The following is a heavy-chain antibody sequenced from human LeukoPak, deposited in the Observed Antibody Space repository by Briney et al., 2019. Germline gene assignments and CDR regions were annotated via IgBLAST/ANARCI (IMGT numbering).Heavy chain of an antibody. CDR2: IWYDGSNK. J-gene: IGHJ6*02. Sequence: PGGSLRLSCAASGFTFSSYGMHWVRQAPGKGLEWVAVIWYDGSNKYYADSVKGRFTISRDNSKNTLYLQMNSLRAEDTAVYYCARDRQATITRSYYYYYGMDVWGQGTTVTVSS. CDR3: ARDRQATITRSYYYYYGMDV. D-gene: IGHD5-12*01. V-gene: IGHV3-33*01. CDR1: GFTFSSYG.